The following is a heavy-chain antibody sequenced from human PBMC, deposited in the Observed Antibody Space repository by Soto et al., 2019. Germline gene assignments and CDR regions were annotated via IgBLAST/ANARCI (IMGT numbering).Heavy chain of an antibody. D-gene: IGHD2-2*01. J-gene: IGHJ4*02. Sequence: GGSLRLSCAASGLTFSTHSMNWVRQAPGKGLEWISYITSSSGTMYADSVKGRFTISRDNAKNSLYLQMNSLRAEDTAVYFCVGEVGFQLIYWAEAPLVTVSS. CDR1: GLTFSTHS. CDR2: ITSSSGTM. V-gene: IGHV3-48*01. CDR3: VGEVGFQLIY.